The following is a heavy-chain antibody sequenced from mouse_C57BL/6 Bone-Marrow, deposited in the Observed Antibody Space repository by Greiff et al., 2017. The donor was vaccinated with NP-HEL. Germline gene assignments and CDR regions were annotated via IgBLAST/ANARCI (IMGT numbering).Heavy chain of an antibody. CDR3: TTHYYGSSDY. D-gene: IGHD1-1*01. Sequence: DVKLQESGAELVRPGASVKLSCTASGFNIKDDYMHWVKQRPEQGLEWIGWIDPENGDTEYAPKFQGKATITADTSSNTAYLQLSSLTSEDTAVYYCTTHYYGSSDYWGQGTTLTVSS. CDR1: GFNIKDDY. V-gene: IGHV14-4*01. J-gene: IGHJ2*01. CDR2: IDPENGDT.